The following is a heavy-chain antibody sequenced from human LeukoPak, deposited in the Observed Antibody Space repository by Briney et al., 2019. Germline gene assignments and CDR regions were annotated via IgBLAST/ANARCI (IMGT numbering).Heavy chain of an antibody. CDR1: GFTFSSYA. V-gene: IGHV3-23*01. J-gene: IGHJ6*04. Sequence: GGSLRLSCAASGFTFSSYAMSWVRQAPGKGLEWVSAISGSGGSTYYADSAKGRFTISRDNSKNTLYLQMNSLRAEDTAVYYCAKGPSSGWWDYYYGMDVWGKGTTVTVSS. CDR3: AKGPSSGWWDYYYGMDV. D-gene: IGHD6-19*01. CDR2: ISGSGGST.